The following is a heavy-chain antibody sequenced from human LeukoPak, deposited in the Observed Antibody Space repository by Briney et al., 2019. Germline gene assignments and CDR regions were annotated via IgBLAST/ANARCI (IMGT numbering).Heavy chain of an antibody. D-gene: IGHD2-2*01. J-gene: IGHJ3*02. CDR1: GFTFSSYA. Sequence: GGSLRLSCAASGFTFSSYAMSWVRQAPGKGLEWVSAISGSGGSTYYADSVKGRFTISRDNPKNTLYLQMNSLRAEDTAVYYCAKSWRIRYCSSTSCYGAFDIWGQGTMVTVSS. CDR2: ISGSGGST. V-gene: IGHV3-23*01. CDR3: AKSWRIRYCSSTSCYGAFDI.